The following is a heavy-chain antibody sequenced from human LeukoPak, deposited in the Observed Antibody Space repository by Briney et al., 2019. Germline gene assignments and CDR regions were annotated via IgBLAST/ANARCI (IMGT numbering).Heavy chain of an antibody. CDR3: ARDRVIMRTFDP. Sequence: ASVKVSCKASGYTFTGYYMHWVRQAPGQGLEWMGWINPNSGGTNYAQKFQGRVTMTRDTSISTAYMELSRLRSDDTAVYYCARDRVIMRTFDPWGQRTLVTVSS. J-gene: IGHJ5*02. CDR1: GYTFTGYY. CDR2: INPNSGGT. V-gene: IGHV1-2*02. D-gene: IGHD3-10*01.